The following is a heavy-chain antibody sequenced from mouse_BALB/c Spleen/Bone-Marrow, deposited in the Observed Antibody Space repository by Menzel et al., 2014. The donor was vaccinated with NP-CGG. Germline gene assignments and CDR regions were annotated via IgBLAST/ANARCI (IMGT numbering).Heavy chain of an antibody. CDR2: SRNKVNDNTT. Sequence: EVKLVESGGGLVQPGGSLRLSCATSGFTFSDSYMEWVRQPPGKRLEWIAASRNKVNDNTTEYSASVKGLFIVSRDTSQSILYLQMNALRAEDTAFYYCARAVYGIFDYWGQGTTLTVSS. D-gene: IGHD2-1*01. CDR3: ARAVYGIFDY. J-gene: IGHJ2*01. CDR1: GFTFSDSY. V-gene: IGHV7-1*02.